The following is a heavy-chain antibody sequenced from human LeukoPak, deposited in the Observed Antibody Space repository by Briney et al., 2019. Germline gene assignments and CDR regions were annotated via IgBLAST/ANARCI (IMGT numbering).Heavy chain of an antibody. D-gene: IGHD3-3*01. CDR2: INPSGGST. Sequence: ASVKVSCKASGYTFTSYYMHWVRQAPGQGLEWMGIINPSGGSTSYAQKFQGRVTMTRDTSTSTVYMELSSLRSEDTAVYYCARGDDFWSGPSGSRGYYYMDVWGKGTTVTVSS. CDR3: ARGDDFWSGPSGSRGYYYMDV. V-gene: IGHV1-46*01. J-gene: IGHJ6*03. CDR1: GYTFTSYY.